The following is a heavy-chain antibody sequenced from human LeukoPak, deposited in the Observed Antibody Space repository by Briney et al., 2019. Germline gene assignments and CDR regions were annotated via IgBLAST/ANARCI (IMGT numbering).Heavy chain of an antibody. CDR2: ISYDGSNK. J-gene: IGHJ4*02. CDR1: GFTFSSYA. Sequence: QPGRSLRLPCAASGFTFSSYAMHWVRQAPGKGLEWVAVISYDGSNKYYADSVKGRFTISRDNSKNTLYLQMNSLRAEDTAVYYCARGIQLWSPFDYWGQGTLVTVSS. CDR3: ARGIQLWSPFDY. V-gene: IGHV3-30-3*01. D-gene: IGHD5-18*01.